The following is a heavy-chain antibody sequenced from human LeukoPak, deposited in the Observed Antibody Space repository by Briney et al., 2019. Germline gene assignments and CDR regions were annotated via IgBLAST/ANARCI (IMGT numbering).Heavy chain of an antibody. CDR3: ARGGGNYHILTGYYPFDY. CDR1: GYTFTGYY. V-gene: IGHV1-2*04. D-gene: IGHD3-9*01. CDR2: INPNNGGT. J-gene: IGHJ4*02. Sequence: GASVKVSCKASGYTFTGYYMHWVRQAPGQGLEWMGWINPNNGGTNYAQKFQGWVTMTRDTSISTAYMELSRLRSDDTAVYYCARGGGNYHILTGYYPFDYWGQGTLVTVSS.